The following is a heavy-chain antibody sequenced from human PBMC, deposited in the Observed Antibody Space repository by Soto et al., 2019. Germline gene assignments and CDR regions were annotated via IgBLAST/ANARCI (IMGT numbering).Heavy chain of an antibody. CDR1: GFTFSSYG. Sequence: PGGSLRLSCAASGFTFSSYGMHWVRQAPGKGLEWVAVIWYDGSNKYYADSVKGRFTISRDNSKNTLYLQMNSLRAEDTAVYYCARDVKGEYYYGSGQFGHYYYYYMDVWGKGTTVTVSS. D-gene: IGHD3-10*01. CDR2: IWYDGSNK. CDR3: ARDVKGEYYYGSGQFGHYYYYYMDV. J-gene: IGHJ6*03. V-gene: IGHV3-33*01.